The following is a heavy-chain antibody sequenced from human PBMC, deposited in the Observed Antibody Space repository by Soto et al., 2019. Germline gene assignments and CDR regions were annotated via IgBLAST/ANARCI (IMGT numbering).Heavy chain of an antibody. V-gene: IGHV1-69*08. Sequence: QGQLVQSGAEVKKPGSSVKVSCTASEGTFSAYTINWVRQAPGQRLEWMARIIPKNGTATYAEKFQGRAATTADRSTNAAYLEPSSLRSNDTAVYYCARNVLLPSSKFYDMDVWGKGTKVTVSS. D-gene: IGHD3-3*02. CDR1: EGTFSAYT. CDR2: IIPKNGTA. J-gene: IGHJ6*03. CDR3: ARNVLLPSSKFYDMDV.